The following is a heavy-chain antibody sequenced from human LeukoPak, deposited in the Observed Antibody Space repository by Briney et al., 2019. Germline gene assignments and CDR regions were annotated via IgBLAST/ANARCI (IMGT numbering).Heavy chain of an antibody. Sequence: ASVKVSCKASGYTFTSYDINWVRQATGQGLEWMGWINPNSGGTNYAQKFQGRVTMTRDTSISTAYMELSRLRSDDTAVYYCARVKSIMVRGVITFDPWGQGTLVTVSS. V-gene: IGHV1-2*02. D-gene: IGHD3-10*01. CDR2: INPNSGGT. CDR1: GYTFTSYD. CDR3: ARVKSIMVRGVITFDP. J-gene: IGHJ5*02.